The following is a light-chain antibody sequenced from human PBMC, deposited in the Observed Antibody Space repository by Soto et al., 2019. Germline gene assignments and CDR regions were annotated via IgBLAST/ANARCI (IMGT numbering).Light chain of an antibody. J-gene: IGLJ1*01. Sequence: QSVLTQPPSASATPGERGTISCSGKRSKNEKKTVNWYQQLPGTAPKLLIYSNNQRPSGVPDRFSGSKSGTSASLAISGLQSEDEADYYCAAWDDRLNGYVLGTGTKVTV. V-gene: IGLV1-44*01. CDR2: SNN. CDR3: AAWDDRLNGYV. CDR1: RSKNEKKT.